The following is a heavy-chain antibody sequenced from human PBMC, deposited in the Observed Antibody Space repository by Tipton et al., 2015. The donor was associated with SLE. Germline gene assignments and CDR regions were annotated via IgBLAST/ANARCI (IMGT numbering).Heavy chain of an antibody. CDR1: GFTFSSYE. CDR2: ISSSGSTI. J-gene: IGHJ4*02. Sequence: SLRLSCAASGFTFSSYEMNWVRQAPGKGLEWVSYISSSGSTIYYADSVKGRFTISRDNSKNTLYLQMNSLRAEDTAVYYCAKFSEQSDYWGQGTLVTVSS. CDR3: AKFSEQSDY. V-gene: IGHV3-48*03. D-gene: IGHD6-19*01.